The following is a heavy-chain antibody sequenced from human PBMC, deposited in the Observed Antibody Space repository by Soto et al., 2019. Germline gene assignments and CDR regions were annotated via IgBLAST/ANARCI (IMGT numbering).Heavy chain of an antibody. CDR2: ISGSGGST. CDR3: APGRRAGTAGY. CDR1: GFTFSSYA. Sequence: GGSLRLSCAASGFTFSSYAMSWVRQAPGKGLEWVSAISGSGGSTYYADSVKGRFTISRDNSKNTLYLQMNSLRAEDTAVYYSAPGRRAGTAGYRGQAPLVTVSS. V-gene: IGHV3-23*01. D-gene: IGHD6-19*01. J-gene: IGHJ4*02.